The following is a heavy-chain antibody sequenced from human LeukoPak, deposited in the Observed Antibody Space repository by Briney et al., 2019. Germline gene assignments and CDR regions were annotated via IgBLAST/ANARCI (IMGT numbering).Heavy chain of an antibody. CDR3: TKDPNGDYVGAFDP. Sequence: GGSLRLSCAASGFTFSHHHIHWVRQAPGKGLKWVSSITGSHGSTYNTDSVKGRFTISRDNSQNTLYLQMNSLRAEDTAVYYCTKDPNGDYVGAFDPWGQGTLVTVSS. J-gene: IGHJ5*02. CDR2: ITGSHGST. V-gene: IGHV3-23*01. CDR1: GFTFSHHH. D-gene: IGHD4-17*01.